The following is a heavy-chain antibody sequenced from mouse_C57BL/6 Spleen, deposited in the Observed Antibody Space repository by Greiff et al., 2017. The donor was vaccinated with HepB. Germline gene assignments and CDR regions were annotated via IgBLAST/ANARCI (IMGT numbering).Heavy chain of an antibody. CDR2: ICPRDGST. Sequence: VQLQESDAELVKPGASVKISCKVSGYTFTDHTIHWMKQRPEQGLEWIGYICPRDGSTKYNEKFKGKATLTADKSSSTAYMQLNSLTSEDSAVYFCANYYGSSYGDYAMDYWGQGTSVTVSS. V-gene: IGHV1-78*01. J-gene: IGHJ4*01. CDR1: GYTFTDHT. CDR3: ANYYGSSYGDYAMDY. D-gene: IGHD1-1*01.